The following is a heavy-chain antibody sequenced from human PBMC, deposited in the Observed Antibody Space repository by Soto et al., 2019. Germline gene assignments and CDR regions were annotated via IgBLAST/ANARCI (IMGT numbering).Heavy chain of an antibody. V-gene: IGHV1-69*01. Sequence: QVPLVQSGAEVKKPGSSVTVSCKASGGTFSSYAIHWVRQAPGQGLEWMGGSIPMYGPAKYAQRFQGRVTITADESTTTVYMELTSLTSQDTAGYYCARVTSMVRGVIDNWFDPWGHGTLVTVSS. D-gene: IGHD3-10*01. CDR2: SIPMYGPA. CDR3: ARVTSMVRGVIDNWFDP. J-gene: IGHJ5*02. CDR1: GGTFSSYA.